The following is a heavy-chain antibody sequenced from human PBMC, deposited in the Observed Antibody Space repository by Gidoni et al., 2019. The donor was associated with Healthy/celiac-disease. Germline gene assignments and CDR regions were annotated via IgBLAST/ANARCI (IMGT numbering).Heavy chain of an antibody. CDR3: AKLAVEFVVVTAITY. D-gene: IGHD2-21*02. V-gene: IGHV3-30*18. Sequence: QVQLVESGGGVVQPGRSLRLSCAASGFTFSSYGMHWVRQATGKALEWVEVISYDGSNKYYADSVKGRFTISRDNSKNTLYLQMNSLRAEDTAVYYCAKLAVEFVVVTAITYWGQGTLVTVSS. CDR1: GFTFSSYG. J-gene: IGHJ4*02. CDR2: ISYDGSNK.